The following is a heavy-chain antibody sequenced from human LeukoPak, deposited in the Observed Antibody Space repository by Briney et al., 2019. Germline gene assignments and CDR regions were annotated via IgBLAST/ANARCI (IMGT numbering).Heavy chain of an antibody. CDR3: ARGSTYSRNWFDP. V-gene: IGHV4-59*10. Sequence: PSETLSLTCAVYGGSFSGYYWSWIRQPPGKGLEWIGRIYTSGSTNYNPSLKSRVTMSVDTSKNQFSLKLSSVTAADTAVYYCARGSTYSRNWFDPWGQGTLVTVSS. J-gene: IGHJ5*02. D-gene: IGHD2-21*01. CDR2: IYTSGST. CDR1: GGSFSGYY.